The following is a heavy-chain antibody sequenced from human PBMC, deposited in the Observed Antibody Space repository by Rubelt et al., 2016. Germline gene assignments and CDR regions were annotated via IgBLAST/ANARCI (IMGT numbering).Heavy chain of an antibody. CDR3: ARHDTDGRSNNWFDP. CDR2: INHRGST. D-gene: IGHD5-18*01. J-gene: IGHJ5*02. CDR1: GGSISGSNYR. Sequence: QLQLQESGPGLVKPSETLSLTCTLSGGSISGSNYRWGWIRQPPGKGLEWIGEINHRGSTNYNPSLKSRVTISVDTPKNQFALKLRSVTAAETAVYYCARHDTDGRSNNWFDPWGQGTLVTGSS. V-gene: IGHV4-39*01.